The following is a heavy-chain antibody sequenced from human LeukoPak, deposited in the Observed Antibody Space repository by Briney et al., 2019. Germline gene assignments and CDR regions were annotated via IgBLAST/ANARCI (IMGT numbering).Heavy chain of an antibody. CDR2: IIWNGDNT. CDR1: GFTFDDYA. V-gene: IGHV3-20*04. CDR3: AKALEYSSSSSFGY. D-gene: IGHD6-6*01. Sequence: PGGSLRLSCAASGFTFDDYAMSWVRQAPGKGLEWVSGIIWNGDNTGSADSVKGRFTISRDNAKNSLYLEMNSLRAEDTAVYYCAKALEYSSSSSFGYWGQGTLVTVSS. J-gene: IGHJ4*02.